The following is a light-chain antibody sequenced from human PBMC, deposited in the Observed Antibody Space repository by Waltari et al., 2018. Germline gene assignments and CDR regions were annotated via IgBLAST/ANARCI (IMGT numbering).Light chain of an antibody. V-gene: IGKV2-28*01. CDR2: LVS. J-gene: IGKJ2*01. CDR3: MQALQAPYT. CDR1: ESLLHGNGYTY. Sequence: DIVMTQSPLSLPVTPGEPASISCRSRESLLHGNGYTYLDWYLQKPGQSPQLLIYLVSSRAPGVPDRFSGSGSGSDFTLEISRVEAEDVGLYYCMQALQAPYTFGQGTRLDIK.